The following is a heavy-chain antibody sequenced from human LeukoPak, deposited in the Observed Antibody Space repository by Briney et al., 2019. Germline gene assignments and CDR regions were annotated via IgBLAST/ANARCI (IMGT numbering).Heavy chain of an antibody. CDR3: AIDYGDYGAY. D-gene: IGHD4-17*01. V-gene: IGHV5-51*01. CDR1: GSRFTSYW. Sequence: GESLKISCQGSGSRFTSYWIGWVRPMPGKGLGWMAIIYPGDSDARYSPSFQGQVTISADKSISTAYLQWRSLKASDTAMYYCAIDYGDYGAYWGQGTLVTVSS. J-gene: IGHJ4*02. CDR2: IYPGDSDA.